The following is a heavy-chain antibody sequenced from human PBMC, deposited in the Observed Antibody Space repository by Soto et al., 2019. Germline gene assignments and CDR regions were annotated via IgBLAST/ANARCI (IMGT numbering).Heavy chain of an antibody. CDR2: ISAYNGNT. CDR1: VYTFTSYG. D-gene: IGHD3-9*01. CDR3: ARAGRLGDILPRYHYYYGMDV. V-gene: IGHV1-18*01. J-gene: IGHJ6*02. Sequence: ASVKVSCTSSVYTFTSYGIIWVRQAPGQGLEWMGWISAYNGNTNYAQKLQGRVTMTTDTSTSTTYMELRSLRSDDTAVYYCARAGRLGDILPRYHYYYGMDVRGQGTTVTVSS.